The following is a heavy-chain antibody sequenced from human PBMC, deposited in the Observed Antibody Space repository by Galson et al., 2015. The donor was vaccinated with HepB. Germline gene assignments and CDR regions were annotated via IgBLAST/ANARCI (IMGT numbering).Heavy chain of an antibody. CDR3: ARGPYYDFWCGYYPSYYFDY. CDR2: MNPNSGNT. J-gene: IGHJ4*02. CDR1: GYTFTSYD. V-gene: IGHV1-8*01. D-gene: IGHD3-3*01. Sequence: SVKVSCKASGYTFTSYDINWVRQATGQGLEWMGWMNPNSGNTGYAQKFQGRVTMTRNTSISTAYMELSSLRSEDTAVYYCARGPYYDFWCGYYPSYYFDYWGQGTLVTVSS.